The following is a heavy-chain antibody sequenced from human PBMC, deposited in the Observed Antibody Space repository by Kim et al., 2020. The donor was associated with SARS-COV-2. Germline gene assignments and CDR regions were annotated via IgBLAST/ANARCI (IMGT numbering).Heavy chain of an antibody. CDR3: ARDPGAVGSWPGAFDI. CDR2: IKQDGSEK. V-gene: IGHV3-7*03. J-gene: IGHJ3*02. CDR1: GFTFSSYW. Sequence: GGSLRLSCAASGFTFSSYWMSWVRQAPGKGLEWVANIKQDGSEKYYVDSVKGRFTISRDNAKNSLYLQMNSLRAEDTAVYYCARDPGAVGSWPGAFDIWGQGTMVTVSS. D-gene: IGHD6-13*01.